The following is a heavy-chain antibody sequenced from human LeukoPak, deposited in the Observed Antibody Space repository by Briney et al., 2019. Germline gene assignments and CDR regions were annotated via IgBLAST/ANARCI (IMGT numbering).Heavy chain of an antibody. J-gene: IGHJ4*02. CDR3: AKDSIAARPWYFDY. V-gene: IGHV3-23*01. CDR1: GFTFSSYS. D-gene: IGHD6-6*01. Sequence: GGSLRLSCAASGFTFSSYSMNWVRQAPGKGLEWVSAISGSGGSTYYADSVKGRFTISRDNSKNTLYLQMNSLRAEDTAVYYCAKDSIAARPWYFDYWGQGTLVTVSS. CDR2: ISGSGGST.